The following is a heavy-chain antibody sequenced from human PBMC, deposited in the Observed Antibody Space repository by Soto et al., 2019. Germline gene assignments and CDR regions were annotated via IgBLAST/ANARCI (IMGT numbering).Heavy chain of an antibody. V-gene: IGHV4-34*01. CDR1: GGSFSGYY. CDR3: ARGPYDYIWGSYRPLDY. CDR2: INHSGST. Sequence: SETLSLTCAVYGGSFSGYYWSWIRQPPGKGLEWIGEINHSGSTNYNPSLKSRVTISVDTSKNQFSLKLCSVTAADTAVYYCARGPYDYIWGSYRPLDYWGQGTLVTVSS. J-gene: IGHJ4*02. D-gene: IGHD3-16*02.